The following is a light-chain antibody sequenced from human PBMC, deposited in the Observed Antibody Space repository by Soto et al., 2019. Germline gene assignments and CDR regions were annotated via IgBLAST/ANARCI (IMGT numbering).Light chain of an antibody. J-gene: IGLJ1*01. Sequence: QSLLTQPPSVSGAPGQRVTISCTGSSSNIGAGSDVHWYQQVPGTAPKLLVYGSYNRPSGVPDRFSGSKSGTSASLAITGLQAEDEADFYCQSYDSSLSAWVFGTGTKVTV. V-gene: IGLV1-40*01. CDR1: SSNIGAGSD. CDR3: QSYDSSLSAWV. CDR2: GSY.